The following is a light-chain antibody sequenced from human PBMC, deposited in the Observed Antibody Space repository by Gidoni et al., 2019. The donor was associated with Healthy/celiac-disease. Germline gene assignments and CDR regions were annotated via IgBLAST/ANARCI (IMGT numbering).Light chain of an antibody. CDR2: AAS. CDR1: EGISSY. V-gene: IGKV1-9*01. CDR3: QQLNSYPRT. Sequence: DIQLTQSPSFLSASVGDRVTITCRASEGISSYLAWYQQKPGKAPKLLIYAASTLQSGVPSRFSGSGSATDFTLTISSLHPEDFATYYCQQLNSYPRTFGQGTKVEIK. J-gene: IGKJ1*01.